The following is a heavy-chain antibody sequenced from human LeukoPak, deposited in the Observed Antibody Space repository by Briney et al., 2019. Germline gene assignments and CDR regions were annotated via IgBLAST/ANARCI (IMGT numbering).Heavy chain of an antibody. CDR3: ARDGYYYDSSGYYTGNAFDI. Sequence: PGGSLRLSCAASGFTFSSYGMHWVRQAPGKGLEWVAFIRYDGSNKYYADSVKGRFTISRDNSKNTLYLQMNSLRAEDTAVYYCARDGYYYDSSGYYTGNAFDIWGQGTMVTVSS. CDR2: IRYDGSNK. J-gene: IGHJ3*02. D-gene: IGHD3-22*01. CDR1: GFTFSSYG. V-gene: IGHV3-30*02.